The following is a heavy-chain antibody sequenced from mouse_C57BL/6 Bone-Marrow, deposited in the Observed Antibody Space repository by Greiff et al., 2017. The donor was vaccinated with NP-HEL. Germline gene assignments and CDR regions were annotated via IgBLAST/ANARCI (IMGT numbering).Heavy chain of an antibody. Sequence: QVQLKQSGAELARPGASVKLSCKASGYTFTSYGISWVKQRTGQGLEWIGEIYPRSGNTYYNEKFKGKATLTADKSSSTAYMELRSLTSEDSAVYFCARYGTTVVAHWYFDVWGTGTTVTVSS. CDR1: GYTFTSYG. V-gene: IGHV1-81*01. CDR2: IYPRSGNT. J-gene: IGHJ1*03. D-gene: IGHD1-1*01. CDR3: ARYGTTVVAHWYFDV.